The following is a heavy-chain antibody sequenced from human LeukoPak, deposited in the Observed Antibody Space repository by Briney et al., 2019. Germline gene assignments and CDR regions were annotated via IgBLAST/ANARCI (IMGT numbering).Heavy chain of an antibody. CDR2: ISGSGGST. V-gene: IGHV3-23*01. Sequence: GGSPRLSCAASGFTFSSYAMSWVRQAPGKGLEWVSAISGSGGSTYYADSVKGRFTISRDNSKNTLYLQMNSLRAEDTAVYYCATGIAVAGTFSLDYWGQGTLVTVSS. D-gene: IGHD6-19*01. J-gene: IGHJ4*02. CDR3: ATGIAVAGTFSLDY. CDR1: GFTFSSYA.